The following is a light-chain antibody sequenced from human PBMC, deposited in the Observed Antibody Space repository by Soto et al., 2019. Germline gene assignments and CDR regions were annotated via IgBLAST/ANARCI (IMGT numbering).Light chain of an antibody. Sequence: QSALTQPPSASGSPGQSVTISCTGTSSDVGAYKYVSWYQQYPGKAPKLMIYEVSKRPSGVPDRFSGSKSGNTASLTVSGLQAEDEPDYYCTSYVGSNIWVFGGGTKLTVL. CDR1: SSDVGAYKY. V-gene: IGLV2-8*01. J-gene: IGLJ3*02. CDR3: TSYVGSNIWV. CDR2: EVS.